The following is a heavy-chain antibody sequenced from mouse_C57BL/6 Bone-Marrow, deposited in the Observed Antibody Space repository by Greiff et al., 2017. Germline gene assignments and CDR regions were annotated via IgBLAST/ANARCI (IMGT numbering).Heavy chain of an antibody. D-gene: IGHD1-1*01. J-gene: IGHJ4*01. CDR3: AKGYYGSSYVEGAMDY. V-gene: IGHV2-5*01. CDR1: GFSLTSYG. CDR2: IWRGGST. Sequence: QVQLQQSGPGLVQPSQSLSITCTVSGFSLTSYGVHWVRQSPGKGLEWLGVIWRGGSTDYNAAFMSRLSITKDNSKSQVFFKMNSLQADDTALYYCAKGYYGSSYVEGAMDYWGQGTSVTVSS.